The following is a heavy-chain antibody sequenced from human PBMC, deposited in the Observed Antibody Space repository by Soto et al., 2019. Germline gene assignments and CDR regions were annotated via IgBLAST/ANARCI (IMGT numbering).Heavy chain of an antibody. V-gene: IGHV1-18*04. CDR2: ISAYNGNA. CDR3: ARENFGFGDFDY. J-gene: IGHJ4*02. CDR1: GYTFTSYG. Sequence: ASVKVSCKASGYTFTSYGISWVRQAPGQGLEWMGWISAYNGNANYAQKLQGRVTMTTDTSTSTAYMELRSLRSDDTAVYYCARENFGFGDFDYWGQGTLVTVSS. D-gene: IGHD3-10*01.